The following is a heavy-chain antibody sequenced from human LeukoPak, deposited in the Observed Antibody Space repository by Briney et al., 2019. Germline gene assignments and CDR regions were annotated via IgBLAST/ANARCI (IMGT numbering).Heavy chain of an antibody. CDR1: GFTFRDYW. V-gene: IGHV3-74*01. Sequence: GGSLRLSCAASGFTFRDYWMHWVRQVPGKGLLWVSHINSDGSITDYADSVKGRFTISRDNARNTLSLQMDSLRVEDTAVYYCARNPTGDYDYWGQGALVTVSS. CDR2: INSDGSIT. J-gene: IGHJ4*02. CDR3: ARNPTGDYDY. D-gene: IGHD2-8*02.